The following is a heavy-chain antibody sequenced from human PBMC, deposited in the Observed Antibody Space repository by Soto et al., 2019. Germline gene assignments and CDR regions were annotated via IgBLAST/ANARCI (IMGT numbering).Heavy chain of an antibody. CDR3: ASPGKTGTNAPFDY. J-gene: IGHJ4*02. CDR2: INHSGST. D-gene: IGHD1-1*01. CDR1: GGSFSGYY. V-gene: IGHV4-34*01. Sequence: QVQLQQWGAGLLKPSETLSLTCAVYGGSFSGYYWGWIRQPPGQGLEWIGEINHSGSTNYNPSLNIRVTILVDSSKNLFPLKLSSVTAAATAVYYCASPGKTGTNAPFDYWGQGTLVTVSS.